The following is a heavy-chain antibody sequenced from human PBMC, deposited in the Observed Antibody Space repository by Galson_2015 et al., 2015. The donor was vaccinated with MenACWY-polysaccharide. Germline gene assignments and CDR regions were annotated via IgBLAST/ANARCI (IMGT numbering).Heavy chain of an antibody. D-gene: IGHD3-22*01. CDR3: ARDHGYYDSSGYHVYFDY. V-gene: IGHV3-21*01. J-gene: IGHJ4*02. CDR2: ISSSSSYI. CDR1: GFTFSSYA. Sequence: SLRLSCAASGFTFSSYAMSWVRQAPGKGLEWVSSISSSSSYIYYADSVKGRFTISRDNAKNSLYLQMNSLRAEDTAVYYCARDHGYYDSSGYHVYFDYWGQGTLVTVSS.